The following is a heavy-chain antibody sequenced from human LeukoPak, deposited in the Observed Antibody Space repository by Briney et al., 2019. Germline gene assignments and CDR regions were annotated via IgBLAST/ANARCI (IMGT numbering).Heavy chain of an antibody. Sequence: SETLSLTCTVSGASISSTTYYWGWIRQPPGKGLEWIGSIYYSGSTYYNPSLKSRVTISVDTSKNQFSLKLSSVTAADTAVYYCARELTGRVFDYWGQGTLVTVSS. J-gene: IGHJ4*02. CDR1: GASISSTTYY. CDR3: ARELTGRVFDY. CDR2: IYYSGST. V-gene: IGHV4-39*07. D-gene: IGHD3-9*01.